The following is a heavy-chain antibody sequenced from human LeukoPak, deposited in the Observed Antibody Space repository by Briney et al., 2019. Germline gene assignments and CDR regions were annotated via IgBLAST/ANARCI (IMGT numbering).Heavy chain of an antibody. D-gene: IGHD2-8*01. CDR1: GITFSIYA. J-gene: IGHJ4*03. CDR2: LSYRGAGT. V-gene: IGHV3-23*01. CDR3: AKDPNGDYVGAFDF. Sequence: GGSLRLSCAASGITFSIYAMTWVRQAPGKGLEWVSSLSYRGAGTYYADSMKGRFTISRDNSKNTLYLHMSSLRAEDTAVYYCAKDPNGDYVGAFDFWGQGTLVTVSS.